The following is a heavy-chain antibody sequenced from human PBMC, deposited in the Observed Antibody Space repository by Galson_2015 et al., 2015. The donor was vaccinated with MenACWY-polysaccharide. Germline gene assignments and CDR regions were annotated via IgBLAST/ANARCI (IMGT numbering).Heavy chain of an antibody. D-gene: IGHD6-13*01. J-gene: IGHJ4*02. CDR1: GFSFSAYG. CDR2: SGSGGGL. CDR3: AKVGPRSSWTMGLHY. Sequence: SLRLSCAASGFSFSAYGMSWVRQAPGRGLEWVSGSGSGGGLYYADSVKGRFTVSRDNFKNTLYLQMNNLRAEDTAVYYCAKVGPRSSWTMGLHYSGQGTLFTVSS. V-gene: IGHV3-23*01.